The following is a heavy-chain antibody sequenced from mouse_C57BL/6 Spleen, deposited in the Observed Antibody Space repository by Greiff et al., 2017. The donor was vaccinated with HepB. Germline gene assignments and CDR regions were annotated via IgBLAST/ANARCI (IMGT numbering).Heavy chain of an antibody. CDR2: ISNGGGST. J-gene: IGHJ1*03. CDR3: ARPYDYDGYFDV. D-gene: IGHD2-4*01. CDR1: GFTFSDYY. V-gene: IGHV5-12*01. Sequence: EVKLVESGGGLVQPGGSLKLSCAASGFTFSDYYMYWVRQTPEKRLEWVAYISNGGGSTYYPDTVKGRFTISRDNAKNTLYLQMSRLKSEDTAMYYCARPYDYDGYFDVWGTGTTVTVSS.